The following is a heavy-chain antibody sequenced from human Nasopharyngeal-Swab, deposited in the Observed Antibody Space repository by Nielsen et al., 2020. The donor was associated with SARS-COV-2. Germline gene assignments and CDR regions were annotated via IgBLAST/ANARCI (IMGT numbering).Heavy chain of an antibody. J-gene: IGHJ4*02. CDR2: ISSSGSTI. D-gene: IGHD2-15*01. CDR3: ARVGGSTADFDY. V-gene: IGHV3-48*03. CDR1: GFTFSSYE. Sequence: GGSLRLSCAASGFTFSSYEMNWVRQAPGKGLEWVSYISSSGSTIYYADSVKGRFTISRDNAKNSLYLQMNSLRAEDTAVYYCARVGGSTADFDYWGQGTLVTVSS.